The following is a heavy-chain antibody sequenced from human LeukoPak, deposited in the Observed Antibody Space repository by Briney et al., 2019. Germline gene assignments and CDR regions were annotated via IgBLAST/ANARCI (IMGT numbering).Heavy chain of an antibody. CDR3: ARNLGPESYGSGH. D-gene: IGHD3-10*01. J-gene: IGHJ4*02. V-gene: IGHV1-2*02. CDR2: INPNSGGT. Sequence: ASVKVSCKASGYTFTGYYMHWVRQAPGQGLEWMGWINPNSGGTNYAQKFQGRVTMTRDTSISTAYMELSRLRSDDTAVYYCARNLGPESYGSGHWGQGTLVTVSS. CDR1: GYTFTGYY.